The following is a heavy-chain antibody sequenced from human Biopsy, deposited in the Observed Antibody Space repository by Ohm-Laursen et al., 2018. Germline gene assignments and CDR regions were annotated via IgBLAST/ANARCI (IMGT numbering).Heavy chain of an antibody. D-gene: IGHD3-22*01. J-gene: IGHJ2*01. Sequence: TLSLTWTVSGDSISTYYWSWIRQPPGTGLQWIGYIYYTGNTDYNPSLQSRVTISVDTSKNHFSLRLWSMTPADTAMYYCARDRGYYSDRTVPGYFDLWGRGTLVTVSS. V-gene: IGHV4-59*01. CDR2: IYYTGNT. CDR3: ARDRGYYSDRTVPGYFDL. CDR1: GDSISTYY.